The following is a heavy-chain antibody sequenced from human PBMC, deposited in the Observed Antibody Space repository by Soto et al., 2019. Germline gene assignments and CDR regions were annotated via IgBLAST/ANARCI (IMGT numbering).Heavy chain of an antibody. CDR3: ARVGTGYYGSGRYYQTEYYYYYGMDV. Sequence: GGSLRLSCAASGFTFSSYAMHWVRQAPGKGLEWVAVISYDGSNKYYADSVKGRFTISRDNSKNTLYLQMNSLRAEDTAVYYCARVGTGYYGSGRYYQTEYYYYYGMDVWGQGTTVTVSS. V-gene: IGHV3-30-3*01. J-gene: IGHJ6*02. D-gene: IGHD3-10*01. CDR1: GFTFSSYA. CDR2: ISYDGSNK.